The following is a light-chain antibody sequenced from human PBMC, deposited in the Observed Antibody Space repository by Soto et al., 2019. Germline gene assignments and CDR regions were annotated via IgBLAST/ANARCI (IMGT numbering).Light chain of an antibody. Sequence: EIVMTQSPATLSVSPGEGATLSCRASQSINNNLAWDQQKPGQAPRLLIYGASTRATGIPARFSGSGSGTEFTLTISSLQSEDFAVYFCQQYNIWPPWTFGHGTKVEIK. CDR3: QQYNIWPPWT. CDR2: GAS. V-gene: IGKV3-15*01. CDR1: QSINNN. J-gene: IGKJ1*01.